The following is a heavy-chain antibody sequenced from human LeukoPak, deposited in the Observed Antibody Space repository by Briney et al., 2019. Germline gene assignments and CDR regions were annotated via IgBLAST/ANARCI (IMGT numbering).Heavy chain of an antibody. Sequence: SETLSLTCTVSGGSISSSSYYWGWIRQPPGKGLEWIGSIYYSGSTYYNPSLKSRVTISVDTSKNQFSLKLSSVTAADTAVYYCARPRTTSYLPSNWFDPWGQGTLVTVSS. J-gene: IGHJ5*02. V-gene: IGHV4-39*01. CDR2: IYYSGST. D-gene: IGHD1/OR15-1a*01. CDR1: GGSISSSSYY. CDR3: ARPRTTSYLPSNWFDP.